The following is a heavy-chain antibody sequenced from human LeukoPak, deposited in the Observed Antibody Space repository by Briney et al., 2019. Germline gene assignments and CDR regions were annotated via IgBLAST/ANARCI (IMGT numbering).Heavy chain of an antibody. Sequence: SETLSLTCTISGGSISSYYWTWTRQPPGKGLEWIGYIYNRGTTNYNPSLKSRVTISVDTSNNQFSLNLSSVTAADTSVYYCARLSYYFYGLDVWGQGTTVTVSS. J-gene: IGHJ6*02. V-gene: IGHV4-4*09. CDR1: GGSISSYY. CDR3: ARLSYYFYGLDV. CDR2: IYNRGTT.